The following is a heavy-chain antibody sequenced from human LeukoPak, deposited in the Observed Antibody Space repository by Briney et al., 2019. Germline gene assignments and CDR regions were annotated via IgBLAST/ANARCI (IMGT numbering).Heavy chain of an antibody. J-gene: IGHJ6*02. D-gene: IGHD1-1*01. CDR3: ARAGGYYYYGMDV. Sequence: PSETLSLTCTVSGGSISSYYWSWTRQPPGKGLEWIGYIYYSGSTNYNPSLKSRVTISVDTSKNQFSLKLSSVTAADTAVYYCARAGGYYYYGMDVWGQGTTVTVSS. V-gene: IGHV4-59*01. CDR2: IYYSGST. CDR1: GGSISSYY.